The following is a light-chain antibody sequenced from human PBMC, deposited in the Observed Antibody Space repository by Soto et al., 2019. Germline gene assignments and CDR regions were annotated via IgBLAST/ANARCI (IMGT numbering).Light chain of an antibody. J-gene: IGKJ1*01. V-gene: IGKV1-39*01. CDR3: QQSFGAPRT. CDR2: GAY. CDR1: QSISTY. Sequence: DIQMTQSPSSLSASLGDRVTVTCRASQSISTYLNWFQQRPGKAPKLLIYGAYTLQDGVLSRFSGSGSETEFTLTISSLQPEDFATYYCQQSFGAPRTFGQGTRVDIK.